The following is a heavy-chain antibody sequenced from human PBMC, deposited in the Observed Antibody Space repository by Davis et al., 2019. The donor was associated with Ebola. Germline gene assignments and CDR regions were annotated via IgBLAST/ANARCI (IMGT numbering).Heavy chain of an antibody. CDR2: VNQSGGA. D-gene: IGHD5-12*01. CDR1: GGSFSGYY. J-gene: IGHJ6*02. V-gene: IGHV4-34*01. Sequence: SETLSLTCAVSGGSFSGYYWTWIRQSPGKGLEWIGEVNQSGGASYNPSLTSRVTISVDSSTNHLSLRLTSVTAADTAVYYCAREGGIVATTLLVGYYYYGMDVWGQGTTVTVSS. CDR3: AREGGIVATTLLVGYYYYGMDV.